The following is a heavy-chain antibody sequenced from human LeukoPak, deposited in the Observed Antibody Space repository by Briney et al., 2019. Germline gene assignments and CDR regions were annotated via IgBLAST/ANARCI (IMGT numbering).Heavy chain of an antibody. J-gene: IGHJ6*02. CDR3: AKDMMVRGVIFYYYYGMDV. CDR2: ISWNSGSI. CDR1: GFTFDDYA. Sequence: GGSLRLSCAASGFTFDDYAMHWVRQAPGKGLEWVSGISWNSGSIGYADSVKGRFTISRDNAKNSLYLQMNSLGAEDTALYYCAKDMMVRGVIFYYYYGMDVWGQGTTVTVSS. D-gene: IGHD3-10*01. V-gene: IGHV3-9*01.